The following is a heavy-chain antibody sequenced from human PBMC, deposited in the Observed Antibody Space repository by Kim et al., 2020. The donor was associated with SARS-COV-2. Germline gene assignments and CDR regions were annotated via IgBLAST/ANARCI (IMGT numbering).Heavy chain of an antibody. V-gene: IGHV3-30*18. J-gene: IGHJ4*02. CDR2: ISYDGSNK. CDR3: AKDTSITIVVVPAALDY. CDR1: GFTFSSYG. Sequence: GGSLRLSCAASGFTFSSYGMHWVRQAPGKGLEWVAVISYDGSNKYYADSVKGRFTISRDNSKNTLYLQMNSLRAEDTAVYYCAKDTSITIVVVPAALDYWGQGTLVTVSS. D-gene: IGHD2-2*01.